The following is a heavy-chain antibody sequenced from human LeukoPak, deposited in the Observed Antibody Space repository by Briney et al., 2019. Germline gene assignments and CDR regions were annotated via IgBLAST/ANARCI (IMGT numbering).Heavy chain of an antibody. D-gene: IGHD5-18*01. V-gene: IGHV4-59*01. J-gene: IGHJ6*03. Sequence: SETLSLTCTVSGDSISSFYWSWIRQPPGKGLEWIGCIYYSGSTNYNPSLKSRVTISVDTSKNQFSLKLTSVTAADTAVYYCARTTEGGYTYGYFYYYYMDVWGKGTTVTISS. CDR2: IYYSGST. CDR1: GDSISSFY. CDR3: ARTTEGGYTYGYFYYYYMDV.